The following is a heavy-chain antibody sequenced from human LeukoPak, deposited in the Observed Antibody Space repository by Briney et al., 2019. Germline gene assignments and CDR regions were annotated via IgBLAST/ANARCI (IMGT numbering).Heavy chain of an antibody. CDR2: IKQDGSEK. CDR1: GFTFSSYW. CDR3: AKDWGGFMVRGVIGY. J-gene: IGHJ4*02. D-gene: IGHD3-10*01. Sequence: GGSLRLSCAASGFTFSSYWMSWVRQAPGKGLEWVANIKQDGSEKYYVDSVKGRFTISRDNSKNTLYLQMNSLRAEDTAVYYCAKDWGGFMVRGVIGYWGQGALVTVSS. V-gene: IGHV3-7*03.